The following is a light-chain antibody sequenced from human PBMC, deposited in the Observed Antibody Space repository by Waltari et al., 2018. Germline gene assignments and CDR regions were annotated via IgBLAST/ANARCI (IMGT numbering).Light chain of an antibody. CDR3: HQYGRSPPWT. CDR2: GAL. J-gene: IGKJ1*01. V-gene: IGKV3-20*01. CDR1: QSIRSSS. Sequence: EIVLTQSPGTLSLSPGERATLSCRASQSIRSSSLAWYQQKPGQAPRLLIHGALLRANEIPDRFSGSGSGTDFTLTISGLEPEDFAVYYCHQYGRSPPWTFAQGTKVEVK.